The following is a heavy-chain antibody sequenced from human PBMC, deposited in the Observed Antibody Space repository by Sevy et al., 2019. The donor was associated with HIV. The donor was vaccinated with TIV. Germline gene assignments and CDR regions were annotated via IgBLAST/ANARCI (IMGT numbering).Heavy chain of an antibody. CDR3: ARDVPGDTRMDV. CDR1: GFTFSSYD. D-gene: IGHD3-22*01. CDR2: ISSSRSSI. V-gene: IGHV3-48*03. Sequence: GGSLRLSCAASGFTFSSYDMNWVRQAPGRGLEWVSYISSSRSSIYYAGSVKGRFTISRDNPKNSLDLEMNSLRVEDTAVYYCARDVPGDTRMDVWGHGTTVTVSS. J-gene: IGHJ6*02.